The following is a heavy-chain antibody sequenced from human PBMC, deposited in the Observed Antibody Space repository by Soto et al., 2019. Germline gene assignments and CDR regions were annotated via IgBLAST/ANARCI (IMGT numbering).Heavy chain of an antibody. CDR2: IYYSGST. V-gene: IGHV4-59*13. J-gene: IGHJ6*02. CDR3: ARVPGGEALYSTGWNNYYYGMDV. CDR1: CASISVYS. D-gene: IGHD6-19*01. Sequence: PSETLSLTCTVSCASISVYSWSWIRQPPGKGLEWIGYIYYSGSTNYNPSLKSRVAISVDTSKNQFSLRLSSVTAADTAVYYCARVPGGEALYSTGWNNYYYGMDVWGQGTTVTVSS.